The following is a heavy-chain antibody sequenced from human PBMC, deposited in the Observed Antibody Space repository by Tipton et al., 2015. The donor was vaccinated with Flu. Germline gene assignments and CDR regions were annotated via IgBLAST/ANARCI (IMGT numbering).Heavy chain of an antibody. J-gene: IGHJ5*01. CDR3: AGRDYSNYVSEPKNWFDS. CDR1: GDSLGSSYY. V-gene: IGHV4-38-2*01. Sequence: TLSLTCSVSGDSLGSSYYWAWIRQPPGRGLEWIGNIHTSAGTYYNLSLKSRVTISVDRSKNQFSLRLASVTAADTAVYYCAGRDYSNYVSEPKNWFDSWGQGALVIVSS. D-gene: IGHD4-11*01. CDR2: IHTSAGT.